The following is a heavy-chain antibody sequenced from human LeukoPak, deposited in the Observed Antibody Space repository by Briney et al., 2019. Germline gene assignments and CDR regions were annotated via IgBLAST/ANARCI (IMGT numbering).Heavy chain of an antibody. D-gene: IGHD6-19*01. CDR3: ARRGIAVAGIDY. J-gene: IGHJ4*02. Sequence: SETLSLTCTVSGGSISSSSYYWGWIRQPPGKGLEWIGSIYYSGSTYYNPSLKSRVTISVDTSKNQFSLKLSSVTAADTAVYYRARRGIAVAGIDYWGQGTLVTVSS. CDR2: IYYSGST. CDR1: GGSISSSSYY. V-gene: IGHV4-39*01.